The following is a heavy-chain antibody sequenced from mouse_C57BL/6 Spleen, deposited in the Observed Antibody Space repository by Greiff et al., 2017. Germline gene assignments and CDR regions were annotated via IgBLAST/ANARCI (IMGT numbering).Heavy chain of an antibody. CDR1: GYTFTDYE. Sequence: VPLQQSGAELVRPGASVTLSCKASGYTFTDYEMHWVKQTPVHGLEWIGAIDPETGGTAYNQKFKGKAILTADKSSSTAYMELRSLTSEDSAVYYCTRWLLRSYAMDYWGQGTSVTVSS. CDR3: TRWLLRSYAMDY. V-gene: IGHV1-15*01. J-gene: IGHJ4*01. CDR2: IDPETGGT. D-gene: IGHD2-3*01.